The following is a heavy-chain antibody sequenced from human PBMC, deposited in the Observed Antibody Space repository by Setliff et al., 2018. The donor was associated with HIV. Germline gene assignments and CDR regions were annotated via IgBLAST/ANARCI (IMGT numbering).Heavy chain of an antibody. CDR3: VRRDVSFLFGQFDS. D-gene: IGHD3-10*02. J-gene: IGHJ4*02. CDR1: GYSINNIHY. CDR2: IYDGGTT. V-gene: IGHV4-38-2*01. Sequence: ETLSLTCDVSGYSINNIHYWGWIRQPPGKGLECLGNIYDGGTTYHNPSLKGRVTISMDTSKAQFSLKLISVTAADTAVYYCVRRDVSFLFGQFDSWGQGILVTVSS.